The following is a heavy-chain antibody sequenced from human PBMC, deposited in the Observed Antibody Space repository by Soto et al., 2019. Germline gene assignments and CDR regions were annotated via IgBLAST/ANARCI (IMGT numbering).Heavy chain of an antibody. CDR1: GDSVFGNSGA. D-gene: IGHD1-1*01. CDR2: TYFQSKWHN. V-gene: IGHV6-1*01. J-gene: IGHJ6*02. CDR3: VRGWMASGMDV. Sequence: SQTLSLTCAISGDSVFGNSGAWNWIRQSPSRGLEWLGRTYFQSKWHNEYAESVKSRISISPDTSKNQFSLQLNSVTPEDTSLFYFVRGWMASGMDVWGQGTTVTVS.